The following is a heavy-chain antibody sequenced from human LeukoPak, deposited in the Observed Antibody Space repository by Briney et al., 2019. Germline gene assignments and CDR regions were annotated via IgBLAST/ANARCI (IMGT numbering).Heavy chain of an antibody. J-gene: IGHJ3*02. CDR3: AKGVVVVAARGVAFDI. CDR2: ISGSGGST. V-gene: IGHV3-23*01. D-gene: IGHD2-15*01. CDR1: GFTFSSYA. Sequence: GGSLRLSCAASGFTFSSYAMSWVRQAPGKGLEWVSAISGSGGSTYYADSVKGRFTISRDNSKNTLYLQMNSLRAEDTAVYYCAKGVVVVAARGVAFDIWGQGTMVTASS.